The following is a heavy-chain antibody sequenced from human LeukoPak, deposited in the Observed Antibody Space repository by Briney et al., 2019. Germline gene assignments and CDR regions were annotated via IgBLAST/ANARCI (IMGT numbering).Heavy chain of an antibody. V-gene: IGHV3-48*04. CDR1: GFTFSSYS. D-gene: IGHD1-26*01. Sequence: GGSLRLSCAASGFTFSSYSINWVRQAPGKGLEWVSYISSSGSTIYYADSVKGRFTISRDNAKNSLYLQMNSLRAEDTAVYYCARQRELLFSVRYFDYWGQGTLVTVSS. CDR2: ISSSGSTI. J-gene: IGHJ4*02. CDR3: ARQRELLFSVRYFDY.